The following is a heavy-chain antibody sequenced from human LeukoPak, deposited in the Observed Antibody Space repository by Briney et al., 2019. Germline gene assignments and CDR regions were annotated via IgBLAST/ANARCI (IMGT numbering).Heavy chain of an antibody. V-gene: IGHV3-11*05. CDR3: ARDLSYYGSGAYDY. D-gene: IGHD3-10*01. CDR2: ISSSSGYT. J-gene: IGHJ4*02. Sequence: GGSLRLSCVASGFTFSGYYMSWIHQAPGKELEQFSYISSSSGYTNYADSVKGRFTISRDNAKNSLYLQMNSLRAEDTAVYYCARDLSYYGSGAYDYWGQGTLVTVSS. CDR1: GFTFSGYY.